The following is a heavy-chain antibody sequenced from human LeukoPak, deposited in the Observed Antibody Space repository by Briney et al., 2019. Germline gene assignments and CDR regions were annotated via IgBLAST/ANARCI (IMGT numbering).Heavy chain of an antibody. V-gene: IGHV4-34*01. Sequence: SQTLSLTSAGDHESSSASFWAWTRQPPAKGLEWIGEINYSGTTNYNPSLKRRVTSSVDASNKQFSLTPASVTAADTAVYFGARGKKRQRRSSAISSPYKDLIDFWGQGTLVTVSS. J-gene: IGHJ4*02. CDR2: INYSGTT. CDR3: ARGKKRQRRSSAISSPYKDLIDF. CDR1: HESSSASF. D-gene: IGHD3-10*01.